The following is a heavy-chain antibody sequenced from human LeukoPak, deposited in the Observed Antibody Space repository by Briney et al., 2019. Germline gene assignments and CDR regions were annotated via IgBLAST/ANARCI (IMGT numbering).Heavy chain of an antibody. CDR1: GFTFSNYG. V-gene: IGHV3-74*03. J-gene: IGHJ4*02. Sequence: PGGSLRLSCAASGFTFSNYGMHWVRQAPGKGLVWVSRINSDGSSTTYADSVRGRFTVSRDNAKNTLYLQMNSLKVEDTAMYYCTRVFVGDEYSSSGYWGQGTLVTVSS. D-gene: IGHD6-13*01. CDR3: TRVFVGDEYSSSGY. CDR2: INSDGSST.